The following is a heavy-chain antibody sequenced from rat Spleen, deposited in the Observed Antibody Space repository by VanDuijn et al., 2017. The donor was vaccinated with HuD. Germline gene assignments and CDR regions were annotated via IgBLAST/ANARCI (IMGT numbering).Heavy chain of an antibody. CDR2: MRYDGDT. Sequence: QVQLKESGPGLVQPSQTLSLTCNVSGFSLTGNNIHWVRQPPGKGLEWMGRMRYDGDTSYNSALKSRLSISRDTSKSQVFLKMNSLQTEDTAIYFCIRESLPGYNSHWFVYWGQGTLVTVSS. D-gene: IGHD1-4*01. V-gene: IGHV2S30*01. J-gene: IGHJ3*01. CDR3: IRESLPGYNSHWFVY. CDR1: GFSLTGNN.